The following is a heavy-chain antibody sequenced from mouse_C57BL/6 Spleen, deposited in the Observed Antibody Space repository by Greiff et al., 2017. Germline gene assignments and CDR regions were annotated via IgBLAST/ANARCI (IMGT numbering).Heavy chain of an antibody. CDR3: ARCDGYYDFDY. V-gene: IGHV1-81*01. J-gene: IGHJ2*01. CDR2: IYPRSGNT. CDR1: GYTFTSYG. D-gene: IGHD2-3*01. Sequence: QVQLQQSGAELARPGASVKLSCKASGYTFTSYGISWVKQRTGQGLEWIGEIYPRSGNTYYNEKFKGKATLTADKSSSTAYMELRSLTSEDSAVYFCARCDGYYDFDYWGQGTTRTVSS.